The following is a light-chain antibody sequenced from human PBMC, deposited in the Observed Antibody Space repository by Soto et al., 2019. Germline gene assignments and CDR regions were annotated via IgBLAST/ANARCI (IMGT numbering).Light chain of an antibody. CDR3: QAWDSSTDVV. CDR2: QHS. J-gene: IGLJ2*01. Sequence: YELTQPPSVSVSPGQTASITCSGDKLGDKYTRWYQQKPGQSPVLVIYQHSQRPSGIPERFSGSNSGNTATLTISGTQAMDEADYYCQAWDSSTDVVFGGGTKVTVL. V-gene: IGLV3-1*01. CDR1: KLGDKY.